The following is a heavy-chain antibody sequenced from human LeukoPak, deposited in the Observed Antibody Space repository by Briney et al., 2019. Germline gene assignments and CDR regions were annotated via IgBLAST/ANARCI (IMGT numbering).Heavy chain of an antibody. CDR2: IYSGGST. J-gene: IGHJ4*02. CDR3: ARATTVTNSDYFDY. CDR1: GFTVSSSY. V-gene: IGHV3-66*01. Sequence: GGSLRLSCAASGFTVSSSYMSWVRQAPGKGLEWVSVIYSGGSTYYADSVKGRFTISRDNSKNTLYLQMNSLRAEDTAVYYCARATTVTNSDYFDYWGQGTLVTVSS. D-gene: IGHD4-17*01.